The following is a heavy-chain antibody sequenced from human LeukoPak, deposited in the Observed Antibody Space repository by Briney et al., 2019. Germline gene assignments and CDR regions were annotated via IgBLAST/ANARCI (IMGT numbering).Heavy chain of an antibody. V-gene: IGHV1-2*02. J-gene: IGHJ4*02. CDR3: ATGYSSTNFDY. CDR1: GYTFTGYY. CDR2: INPNSGGT. D-gene: IGHD6-19*01. Sequence: ASVKVSCKASGYTFTGYYMHWVRQAPGQGLEWMGWINPNSGGTKYAQKFQGRVTMTRDTSISTAYMELSRLRSDDTAVYYCATGYSSTNFDYWGQGTLVTVSS.